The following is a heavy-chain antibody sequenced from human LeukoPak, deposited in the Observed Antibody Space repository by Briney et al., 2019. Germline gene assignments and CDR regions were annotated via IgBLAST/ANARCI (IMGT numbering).Heavy chain of an antibody. D-gene: IGHD4-17*01. CDR1: GGSISSGGYY. CDR3: ARVGTVTTRGSFDY. CDR2: IYYSGST. J-gene: IGHJ4*02. V-gene: IGHV4-31*03. Sequence: SETLSLTCTVSGGSISSGGYYWSWIRQHPGKGLEWIGYIYYSGSTYYNPSLKSRVTISVDTSKNQFSLKLSSVTAADTAVYYCARVGTVTTRGSFDYWGQGTLVTVSS.